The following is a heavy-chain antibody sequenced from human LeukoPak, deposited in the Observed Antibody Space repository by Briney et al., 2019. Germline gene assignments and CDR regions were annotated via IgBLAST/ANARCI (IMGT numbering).Heavy chain of an antibody. CDR1: GGSISSSRYY. J-gene: IGHJ6*03. CDR2: IYYSGST. V-gene: IGHV4-39*07. CDR3: ARGLRFWSGSAYYYYYMDV. D-gene: IGHD3-3*01. Sequence: SETLSLTCTVSGGSISSSRYYWGWIRQPPGRGLEWSVSIYYSGSTYYNPSHKSGATISGDTSSNHFSLKLSSVTAADTAVYYCARGLRFWSGSAYYYYYMDVWVKGSTVTVCS.